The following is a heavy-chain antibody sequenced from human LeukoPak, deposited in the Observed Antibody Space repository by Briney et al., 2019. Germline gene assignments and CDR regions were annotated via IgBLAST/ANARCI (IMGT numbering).Heavy chain of an antibody. CDR3: ARHGRQGSYGFTGLNY. Sequence: SETLSLTCTVSGGSISSSSYYWGWIRQPPGKGLEWIGSIYYSGSTYYNPSLKSRVTISVDTSKNQFSLKLSSVTAADTAVYYCARHGRQGSYGFTGLNYWGQGTLVTVSS. D-gene: IGHD1-26*01. CDR1: GGSISSSSYY. V-gene: IGHV4-39*01. J-gene: IGHJ4*02. CDR2: IYYSGST.